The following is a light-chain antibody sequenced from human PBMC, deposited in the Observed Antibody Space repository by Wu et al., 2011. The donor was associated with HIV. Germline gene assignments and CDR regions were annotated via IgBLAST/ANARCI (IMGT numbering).Light chain of an antibody. J-gene: IGKJ2*01. CDR2: DAS. CDR1: QRVSSN. CDR3: QQYGRSPYN. Sequence: EIVMTQSPATLSVSPGERATLSCRASQRVSSNLAWYQQKPGQAPRLLIYDASTRATGIPARFSGSGSGTDFTLTINRLEPEDFAVYYCQQYGRSPYNFGQGTRLEI. V-gene: IGKV3-15*01.